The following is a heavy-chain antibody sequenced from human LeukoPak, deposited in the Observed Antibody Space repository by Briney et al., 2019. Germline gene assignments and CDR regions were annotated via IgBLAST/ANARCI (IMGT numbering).Heavy chain of an antibody. J-gene: IGHJ6*02. CDR1: GFTFSSYS. CDR2: ISGSGDST. D-gene: IGHD2-2*01. Sequence: GGSLRLSCAASGFTFSSYSMNWVRQAPGKGLEWVSAISGSGDSTYYADSVKGRFTISRDNSKNTLYLQMNSLRAEDTAVYYCAKTGTRDIVVVPAATYYYYYGMDVWGQGTTVTVSS. CDR3: AKTGTRDIVVVPAATYYYYYGMDV. V-gene: IGHV3-23*01.